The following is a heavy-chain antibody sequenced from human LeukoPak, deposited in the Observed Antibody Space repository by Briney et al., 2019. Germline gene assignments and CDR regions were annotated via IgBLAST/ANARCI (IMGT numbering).Heavy chain of an antibody. CDR1: GGSISSGGYS. V-gene: IGHV4-30-2*01. CDR2: IYHSGST. CDR3: ARTYYYGSGSDAFDI. Sequence: SQTLSLTCAVSGGSISSGGYSWSWIRQPPGKGLEWIGYIYHSGSTYYNPSLKSRVTISVDRSKNQLSLKLSSVTAADTAVYYCARTYYYGSGSDAFDIWGQGTMVTVSS. J-gene: IGHJ3*02. D-gene: IGHD3-10*01.